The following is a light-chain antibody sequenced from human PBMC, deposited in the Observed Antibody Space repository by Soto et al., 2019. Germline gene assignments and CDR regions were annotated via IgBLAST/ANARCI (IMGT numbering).Light chain of an antibody. J-gene: IGKJ3*01. Sequence: DIQMTQSPASLAASLGDRITISCRASQTISNYLNWYHQKPGEAPKILIYGSSTLQSGVPSTFSGSGSGTEFTLSISSLQPEDFGTYCCQQSYNVPFTFGPGTKVDVK. CDR3: QQSYNVPFT. V-gene: IGKV1-39*01. CDR2: GSS. CDR1: QTISNY.